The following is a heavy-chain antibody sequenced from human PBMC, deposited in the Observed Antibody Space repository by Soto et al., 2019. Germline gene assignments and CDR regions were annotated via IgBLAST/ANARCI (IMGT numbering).Heavy chain of an antibody. V-gene: IGHV4-61*08. CDR3: ARHSKYSSGQQYYFDY. CDR2: IYYSGST. D-gene: IGHD6-19*01. Sequence: AETLSLTCAVSGGSISSGGYSWSWIRQPPGKGLEWIGYIYYSGSTNYNPSLKSRVTISVDTSKNQFSLKLSSVTAADTAVYYCARHSKYSSGQQYYFDYWGQGTLVTVSS. J-gene: IGHJ4*02. CDR1: GGSISSGGYS.